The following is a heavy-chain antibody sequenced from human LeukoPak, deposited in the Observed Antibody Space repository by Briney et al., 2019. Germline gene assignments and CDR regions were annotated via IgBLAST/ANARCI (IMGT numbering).Heavy chain of an antibody. J-gene: IGHJ4*02. CDR2: ISGSGGST. Sequence: GGSLRLPCAASGFTFSSYAMSWVRQAPGKGLEWVSAISGSGGSTYYADSVKGRFTISRDNSKNTLYLQMNSLRAEDTAVYYCAKDLRGSGTYYFDYWGQGTQVTVSS. V-gene: IGHV3-23*01. CDR1: GFTFSSYA. CDR3: AKDLRGSGTYYFDY. D-gene: IGHD3-16*01.